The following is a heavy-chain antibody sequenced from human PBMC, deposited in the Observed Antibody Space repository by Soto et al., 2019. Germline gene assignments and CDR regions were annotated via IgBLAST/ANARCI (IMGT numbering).Heavy chain of an antibody. Sequence: GGSLRLSCAASGFTFSSYGMHWVRQAPGKGLEWVAVISYDGSNKYYADSVKGRFTISRDNSKNTLYLQTNSLRAEDAAVYYCAKESVAVAGTFGYWGQGTLVTVS. J-gene: IGHJ4*02. V-gene: IGHV3-30*18. CDR2: ISYDGSNK. CDR3: AKESVAVAGTFGY. CDR1: GFTFSSYG. D-gene: IGHD6-19*01.